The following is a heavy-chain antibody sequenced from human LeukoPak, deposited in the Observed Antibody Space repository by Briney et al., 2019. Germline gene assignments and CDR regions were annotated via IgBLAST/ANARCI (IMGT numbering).Heavy chain of an antibody. V-gene: IGHV3-23*01. CDR1: GFTFSSYA. D-gene: IGHD3-10*01. Sequence: GGSLRLSCAASGFTFSSYAMSWVRQAPGKGLEWVSAISGSGGSTYYADSVKGRFTVSRDNSKNTLYLQMNSLRAEDTAVYYCAKDRALLWFGELSNFDYWGQGTLVIVSS. CDR3: AKDRALLWFGELSNFDY. J-gene: IGHJ4*02. CDR2: ISGSGGST.